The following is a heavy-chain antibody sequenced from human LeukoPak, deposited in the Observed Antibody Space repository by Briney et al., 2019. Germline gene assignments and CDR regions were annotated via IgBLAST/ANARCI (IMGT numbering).Heavy chain of an antibody. CDR3: ARQDERVVVVPAAKQPWFDP. CDR1: GGSISSGSYY. D-gene: IGHD2-2*01. Sequence: SETLSLTCTVSGGSISSGSYYWSWIRQPAGKGLEWIGRIYTSGSTNYNPSLKSRVTISVDTSKNQFSLRLSSVTAADTAVYYCARQDERVVVVPAAKQPWFDPWGQGTLVTVSS. J-gene: IGHJ5*02. V-gene: IGHV4-61*02. CDR2: IYTSGST.